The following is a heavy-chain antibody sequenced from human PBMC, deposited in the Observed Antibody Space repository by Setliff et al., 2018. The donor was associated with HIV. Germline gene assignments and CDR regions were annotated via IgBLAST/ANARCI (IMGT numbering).Heavy chain of an antibody. CDR1: GGSISRGSYS. V-gene: IGHV4-61*05. J-gene: IGHJ3*02. D-gene: IGHD2-15*01. CDR3: AREHCSGGSCNGFDI. Sequence: PSETLSLTCTVSGGSISRGSYSWGWIRQPPGKGLEWIGYIYSSGTTQYNPSLKSRVTISLDTSRNQFSLKLGSVTAADTAMYYCAREHCSGGSCNGFDIWGQGTMVTVSS. CDR2: IYSSGTT.